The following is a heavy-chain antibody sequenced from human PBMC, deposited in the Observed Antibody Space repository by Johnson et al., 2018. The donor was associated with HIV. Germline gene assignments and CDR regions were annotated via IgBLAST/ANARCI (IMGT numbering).Heavy chain of an antibody. D-gene: IGHD6-19*01. V-gene: IGHV3-33*01. CDR3: AARIAVADDDAFDI. Sequence: QVQLVESGGGVVQPGRSLRLSCGASGFTFSTYGMHWVRQTPGKGLEWVAVIWYDGTNKYYADSVKGRFTISRDNSKNTLYLQMNSLRAEDTAVYYCAARIAVADDDAFDIWGQGTMVTVSS. CDR1: GFTFSTYG. CDR2: IWYDGTNK. J-gene: IGHJ3*02.